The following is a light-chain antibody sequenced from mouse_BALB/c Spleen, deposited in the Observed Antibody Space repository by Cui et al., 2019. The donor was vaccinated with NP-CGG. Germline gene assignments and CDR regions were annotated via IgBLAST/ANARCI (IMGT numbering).Light chain of an antibody. J-gene: IGLJ1*01. V-gene: IGLV1*01. CDR3: ALWYSNHWV. CDR2: GTN. CDR1: TGAVTTSNY. Sequence: QAVVTQHSALPTSPGETVTRTCRSSTGAVTTSNYANWVQEKPDHLFTGLIGGTNNRPPGVPARFSGSLIGDKAALTITGAQTEDEAIYFCALWYSNHWVFGGGTKLTVL.